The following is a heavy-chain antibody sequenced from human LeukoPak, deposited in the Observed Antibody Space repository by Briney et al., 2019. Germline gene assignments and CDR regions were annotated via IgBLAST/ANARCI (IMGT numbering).Heavy chain of an antibody. CDR3: ARRRLRLGELSPPGAFDI. CDR1: GGTFSSYA. D-gene: IGHD3-16*02. CDR2: IITIFGTA. J-gene: IGHJ3*02. V-gene: IGHV1-69*13. Sequence: ASVKVSCKASGGTFSSYAISWVRQAPGQGLEWMGGIITIFGTANYAQKFQGRVTITADESTSTAYMELSSLRSEDTAVYYCARRRLRLGELSPPGAFDIWGQGTMVTVSS.